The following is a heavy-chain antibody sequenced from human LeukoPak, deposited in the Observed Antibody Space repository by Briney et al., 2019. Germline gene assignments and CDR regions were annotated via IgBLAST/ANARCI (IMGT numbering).Heavy chain of an antibody. J-gene: IGHJ4*02. V-gene: IGHV3-23*01. CDR3: AKGAYDYIEIAYFDY. CDR1: GFSFKNES. CDR2: IIGSSGST. Sequence: RRLPSVATGFSFKNESMNGVRQASRKGLEWVSLIIGSSGSTFYADSVKGRFTISRDKSKNTLYLQMNSLRAEDTAVYYCAKGAYDYIEIAYFDYWGQGSLVTVSS. D-gene: IGHD5-12*01.